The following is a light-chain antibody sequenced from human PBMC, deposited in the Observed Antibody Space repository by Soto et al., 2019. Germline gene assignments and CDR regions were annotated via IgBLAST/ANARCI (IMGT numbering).Light chain of an antibody. CDR2: GAS. Sequence: EIVLTQSPGTLSLSPGERATLSFRASQSVSSHLAWYQQKPGQAPRLLIYGASSRATGIPDRFSGSGSGTDFTLTISRLEPEDFAVYYCQQYGSSPLTFGGGTKVDIK. J-gene: IGKJ4*01. CDR3: QQYGSSPLT. V-gene: IGKV3-20*01. CDR1: QSVSSH.